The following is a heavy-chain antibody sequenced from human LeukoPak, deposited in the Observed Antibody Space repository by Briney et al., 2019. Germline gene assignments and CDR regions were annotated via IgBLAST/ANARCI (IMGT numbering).Heavy chain of an antibody. CDR2: IWYDGSDK. Sequence: GGSLRLSCAASGFTFSSYGMHWVRQAPGKRLEWVAVIWYDGSDKYYADSVKGRFTISRDNSKNTLYLQMNSLRADDTAVYYCARHHYYFDHWGQGTLVTVSS. V-gene: IGHV3-33*01. CDR3: ARHHYYFDH. CDR1: GFTFSSYG. J-gene: IGHJ4*02.